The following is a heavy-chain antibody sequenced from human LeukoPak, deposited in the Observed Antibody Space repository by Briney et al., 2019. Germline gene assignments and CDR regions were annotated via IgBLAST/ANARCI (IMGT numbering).Heavy chain of an antibody. CDR3: AREPYNRGWYAGYFQH. J-gene: IGHJ1*01. Sequence: SETLSLTCGVYGGSFSGYYWSWIRQPPGKGLEWIGEINHSGSTKYNPSLKSRVTISVDTSKNQLSLKPSSVTAADTAVYYCAREPYNRGWYAGYFQHWGQGTLVTVSS. CDR2: INHSGST. CDR1: GGSFSGYY. D-gene: IGHD6-19*01. V-gene: IGHV4-34*01.